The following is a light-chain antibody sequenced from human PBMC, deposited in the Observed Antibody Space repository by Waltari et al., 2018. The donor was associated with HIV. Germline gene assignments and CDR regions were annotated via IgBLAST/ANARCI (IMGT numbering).Light chain of an antibody. CDR1: SGDIGSFNY. CDR3: SSYTSSSTL. Sequence: QSALTQAASVSGSPGQSITISCTGSSGDIGSFNYVSWYQQHPGKVPKLMIYEVSNRPSGISNRFSGSKSGNTASLTISGLQAEDEADYYCSSYTSSSTLFGGGTKLTVL. J-gene: IGLJ2*01. V-gene: IGLV2-14*01. CDR2: EVS.